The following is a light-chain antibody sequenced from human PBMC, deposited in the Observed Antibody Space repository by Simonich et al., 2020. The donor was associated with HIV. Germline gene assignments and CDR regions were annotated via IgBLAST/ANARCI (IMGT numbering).Light chain of an antibody. V-gene: IGLV2-14*01. J-gene: IGLJ3*02. Sequence: QSALTQPASVSGSPGQSITISCTGTSSDVGGYNYVSWYQQHPGKAPKLMIYDVNKRPSGVSNRFSGSKSGNTASLTISGLHAEDEADYYCSSYTSSSTLVFGGVTKLTVL. CDR2: DVN. CDR1: SSDVGGYNY. CDR3: SSYTSSSTLV.